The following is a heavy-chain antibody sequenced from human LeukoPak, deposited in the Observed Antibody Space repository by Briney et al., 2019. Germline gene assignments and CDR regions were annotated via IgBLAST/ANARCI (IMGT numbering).Heavy chain of an antibody. D-gene: IGHD1-1*01. V-gene: IGHV4-39*01. Sequence: PSETLSLTYTVSGASISSGRNYWGWIRQSPGKGLEWIASLYSSGTTHYNPSLQSRVSVSVDTSKNQFSVRLNSLTAADTAVYYCARHLSGTTMAHYFDHWGQGTVVTVSS. J-gene: IGHJ4*02. CDR2: LYSSGTT. CDR3: ARHLSGTTMAHYFDH. CDR1: GASISSGRNY.